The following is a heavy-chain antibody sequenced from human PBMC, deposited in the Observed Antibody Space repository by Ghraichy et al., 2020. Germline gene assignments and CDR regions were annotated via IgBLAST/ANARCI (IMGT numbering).Heavy chain of an antibody. V-gene: IGHV4-31*03. Sequence: SETLSLTCTVSGVSISSGGYYWIWIRQHPGKGLEWIGYIYYSGSTYYNPSLKSRVTISVDTSKNQFSLKLSSVTAADTAVYYCARYHYGDYGHFDYWGQGTLVTVSS. CDR2: IYYSGST. J-gene: IGHJ4*02. CDR3: ARYHYGDYGHFDY. D-gene: IGHD4-17*01. CDR1: GVSISSGGYY.